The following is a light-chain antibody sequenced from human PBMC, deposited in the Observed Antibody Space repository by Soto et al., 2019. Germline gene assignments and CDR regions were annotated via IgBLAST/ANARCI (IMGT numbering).Light chain of an antibody. J-gene: IGKJ5*01. V-gene: IGKV1-9*01. CDR2: AAS. CDR3: QQLGSYPIT. Sequence: LLTQSPSSLSASVRDRVSITCRASHGISSYLAWYQQEPGKAPKLLIYAASTLQTGVPSRFSGSGSGTDFTLTINGLQPEDFATYYCQQLGSYPITFGQGTRLEIK. CDR1: HGISSY.